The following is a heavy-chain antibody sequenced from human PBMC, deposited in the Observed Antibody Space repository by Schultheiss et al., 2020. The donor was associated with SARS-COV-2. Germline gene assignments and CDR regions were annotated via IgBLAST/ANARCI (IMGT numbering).Heavy chain of an antibody. Sequence: ASVKVSCKASGYTFTGYYMHWVRQAPGQGLEWMGWINPNNGGTNYAQKFQGRVTMTRDTSISTAYMELSRLRSDDTAVYFCARADPDCSGGTCYPDYWGQGTLVTVSS. J-gene: IGHJ4*02. CDR1: GYTFTGYY. CDR3: ARADPDCSGGTCYPDY. D-gene: IGHD2-15*01. CDR2: INPNNGGT. V-gene: IGHV1-2*02.